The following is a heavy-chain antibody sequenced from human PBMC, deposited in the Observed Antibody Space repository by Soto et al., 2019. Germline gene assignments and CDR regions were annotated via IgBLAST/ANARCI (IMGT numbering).Heavy chain of an antibody. CDR2: VSGGGDGT. CDR3: AKKGLGSLATYCNYGDCHYAFDL. Sequence: EVQLLESGGGLVQPGGSLRLSCAASGFTFTNYAMSWVRQAPGKGLEWVSTVSGGGDGTYYADSVKGRFSTSRDNSRNTVYLQRNGLRAEDTAVYYCAKKGLGSLATYCNYGDCHYAFDLWGQGTIVTVSS. J-gene: IGHJ3*01. V-gene: IGHV3-23*01. CDR1: GFTFTNYA. D-gene: IGHD2-21*01.